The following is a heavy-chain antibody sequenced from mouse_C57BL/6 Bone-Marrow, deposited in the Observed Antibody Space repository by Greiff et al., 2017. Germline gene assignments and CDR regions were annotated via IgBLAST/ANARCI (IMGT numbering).Heavy chain of an antibody. J-gene: IGHJ2*01. CDR2: ISSGSSTI. CDR3: ARRIYYGYDDYFDY. Sequence: DVQLQESGGGLVKPGGSLKLSCAASGFTFSDYGMHWVRQAPEKGLEWVAYISSGSSTIYYADTVKGRFTISRDNAKNTLFLQMTSLRSEDTAMYYCARRIYYGYDDYFDYWGQGTTLTVSS. D-gene: IGHD2-2*01. V-gene: IGHV5-17*01. CDR1: GFTFSDYG.